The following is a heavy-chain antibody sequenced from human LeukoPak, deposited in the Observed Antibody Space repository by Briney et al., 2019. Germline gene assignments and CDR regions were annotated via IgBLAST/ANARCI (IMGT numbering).Heavy chain of an antibody. V-gene: IGHV4-38-2*02. CDR3: ARNSGYGLGTSYYFDY. J-gene: IGHJ4*02. Sequence: PSETLSLTCTVSGYSISSGYYWGWIRQPPGEGLEWIVSIYHSGSTYYNPSLKSRVTISVDTSKNQFSLKLSSVTGADTAVYYCARNSGYGLGTSYYFDYWGQGTLVTVSS. CDR2: IYHSGST. CDR1: GYSISSGYY. D-gene: IGHD5-12*01.